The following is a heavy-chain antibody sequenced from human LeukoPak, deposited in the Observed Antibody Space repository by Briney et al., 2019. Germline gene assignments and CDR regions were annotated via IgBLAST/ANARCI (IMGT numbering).Heavy chain of an antibody. D-gene: IGHD3-9*01. Sequence: SETLSLTCTVSGGSISSYYWSWIRQPAGKGLEWIGRIYTSGSTNYNPSLKSRVIMSVDTSKNQFSLKLSSVTAADTAVYYCARAPKVLRYFDWFLDYGMDVWGQGTTVTVSS. J-gene: IGHJ6*02. V-gene: IGHV4-4*07. CDR2: IYTSGST. CDR1: GGSISSYY. CDR3: ARAPKVLRYFDWFLDYGMDV.